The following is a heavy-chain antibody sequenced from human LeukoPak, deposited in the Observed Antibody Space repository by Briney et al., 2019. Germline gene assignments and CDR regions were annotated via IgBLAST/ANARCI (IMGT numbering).Heavy chain of an antibody. CDR1: GFTFSSYS. D-gene: IGHD2-15*01. V-gene: IGHV3-23*01. CDR3: AKGFVGVVSATQSSWFDP. Sequence: PGGSLRLSCAASGFTFSSYSMNWVRQAPGKGLEWVSGISGSGGSTYYADSVKGRFTISRDNSKNTLYLQMNSLRAEDPAVYYCAKGFVGVVSATQSSWFDPWGQGTLVTVSS. J-gene: IGHJ5*02. CDR2: ISGSGGST.